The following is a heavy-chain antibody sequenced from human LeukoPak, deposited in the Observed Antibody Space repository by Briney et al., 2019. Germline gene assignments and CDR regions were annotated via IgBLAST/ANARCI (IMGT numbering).Heavy chain of an antibody. D-gene: IGHD6-13*01. CDR1: GFTFSSYG. CDR3: ANLAAAVTGDWFDP. V-gene: IGHV3-30*02. J-gene: IGHJ5*02. Sequence: GGSLRLSCAASGFTFSSYGMHWVRQAPGKGLEWVAFIRYDGSNKYYADSVKGRFTISRDNSKNTLYLQMNSLRAEDTAVYYCANLAAAVTGDWFDPWGQGTLVTVSS. CDR2: IRYDGSNK.